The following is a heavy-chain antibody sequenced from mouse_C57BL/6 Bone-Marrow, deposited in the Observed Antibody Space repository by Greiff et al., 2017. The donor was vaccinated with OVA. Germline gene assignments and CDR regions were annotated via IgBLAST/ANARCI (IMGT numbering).Heavy chain of an antibody. V-gene: IGHV1-80*01. CDR3: AMWGNSYFDY. Sequence: QVQLKESGAELVKPGASVKISCKASGYAFSSYWMNWVKQRPGTGLEWIGQIYPGDGDTNYNRKFKGKATLTADKSSSTAYMKLSSVTSEDYAVYFCAMWGNSYFDYWGQGTTLTVSS. CDR1: GYAFSSYW. D-gene: IGHD2-1*01. J-gene: IGHJ2*01. CDR2: IYPGDGDT.